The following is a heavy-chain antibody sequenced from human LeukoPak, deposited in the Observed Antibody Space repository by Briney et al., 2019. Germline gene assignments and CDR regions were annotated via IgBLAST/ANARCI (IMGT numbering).Heavy chain of an antibody. CDR1: GFTFSDYY. D-gene: IGHD2-2*01. Sequence: GGSLRLSCAASGFTFSDYYMSWIRQAPGKGLEWVAVISYDGSNKYYADSVKGRFTISRDNSKNTLYLQMNSLRVEDTAVYYCARITSRDYFDYWGQGTLVTVSS. J-gene: IGHJ4*02. V-gene: IGHV3-30-3*01. CDR3: ARITSRDYFDY. CDR2: ISYDGSNK.